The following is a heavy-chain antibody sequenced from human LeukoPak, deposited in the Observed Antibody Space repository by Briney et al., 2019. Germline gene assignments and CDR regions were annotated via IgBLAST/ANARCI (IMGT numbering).Heavy chain of an antibody. V-gene: IGHV3-48*03. CDR1: GFTFNNYE. CDR2: ISGSANTI. CDR3: AELGITMIGGV. Sequence: GGSLRLSCAASGFTFNNYEMIWVRQAPGKGLEWVSYISGSANTIDYADSVKGRFTISRDNAKNSLYLQMNSLRAEDTAVYYCAELGITMIGGVWGKGTTVTISS. J-gene: IGHJ6*04. D-gene: IGHD3-10*02.